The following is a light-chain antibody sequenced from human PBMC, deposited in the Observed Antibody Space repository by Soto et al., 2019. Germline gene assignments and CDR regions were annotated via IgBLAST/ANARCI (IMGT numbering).Light chain of an antibody. CDR3: QQYGSSPLT. Sequence: IAFTQSPGTLSFSPGERATLSCKTSNSASSSYLAWYQQKPGQAPRLIIYGASSRATGIPDRFSGSGSGTDFTLTISRLEPEDVSVYYCQQYGSSPLTFGGGTKVDIK. CDR1: NSASSSY. J-gene: IGKJ4*01. CDR2: GAS. V-gene: IGKV3-20*01.